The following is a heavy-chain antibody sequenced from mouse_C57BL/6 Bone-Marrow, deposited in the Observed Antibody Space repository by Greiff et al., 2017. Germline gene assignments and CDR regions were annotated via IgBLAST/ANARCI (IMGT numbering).Heavy chain of an antibody. Sequence: VQLQQPGAELVKPGASVKLSCKASGYTFTSYWMQWVKQRPGQGLEWIGEIDPSDSYTNSNQKFKGKATLTVDTSSSTAYMQLSSLTSEDSAVYYCARGIYYGNYDYAMDYWGQGTSVTVSS. D-gene: IGHD2-1*01. V-gene: IGHV1-50*01. CDR1: GYTFTSYW. J-gene: IGHJ4*01. CDR3: ARGIYYGNYDYAMDY. CDR2: IDPSDSYT.